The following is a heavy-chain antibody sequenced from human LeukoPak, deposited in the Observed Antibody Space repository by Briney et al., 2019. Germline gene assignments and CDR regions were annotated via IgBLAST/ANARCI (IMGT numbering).Heavy chain of an antibody. CDR3: ASSPGIAVADLFDY. CDR2: INPNSGGT. CDR1: GYTFTGYY. J-gene: IGHJ4*02. Sequence: GASVKVSCKASGYTFTGYYMHWVRQAPGQGLEWMGRINPNSGGTNYAQKFQGRVTMTRDTSISTADMDLSRLRSDDTAVYYCASSPGIAVADLFDYWGQGTLVTVSS. D-gene: IGHD6-19*01. V-gene: IGHV1-2*06.